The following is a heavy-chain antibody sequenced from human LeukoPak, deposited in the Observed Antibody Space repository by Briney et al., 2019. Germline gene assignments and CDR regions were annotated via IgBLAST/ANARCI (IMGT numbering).Heavy chain of an antibody. V-gene: IGHV1-58*02. CDR3: TAELTSSYGSGPTHLPGY. J-gene: IGHJ4*02. Sequence: SVKVSCKASGFTFTSSTMQWVRQARGQRLEWIGWIIVGSGNTNYAQKFRERVTITRDMSTSTAYMELSSLRSEDTAVYYCTAELTSSYGSGPTHLPGYWGQGTLVTVSS. D-gene: IGHD3-10*01. CDR2: IIVGSGNT. CDR1: GFTFTSST.